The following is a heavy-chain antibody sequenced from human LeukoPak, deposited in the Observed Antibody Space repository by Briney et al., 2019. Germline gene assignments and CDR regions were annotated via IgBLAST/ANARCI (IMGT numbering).Heavy chain of an antibody. V-gene: IGHV3-23*01. Sequence: GGSLRLSCAASGLTFSSYAMSWVRQAPGKGLEWVSAISTSGGSTYYADSVKGRFAISRDNSKNTLYLQMTSLRAEDTAVYYCAKGLGSGWYEDYWGQGTLVTVSS. J-gene: IGHJ4*02. CDR2: ISTSGGST. CDR3: AKGLGSGWYEDY. D-gene: IGHD6-19*01. CDR1: GLTFSSYA.